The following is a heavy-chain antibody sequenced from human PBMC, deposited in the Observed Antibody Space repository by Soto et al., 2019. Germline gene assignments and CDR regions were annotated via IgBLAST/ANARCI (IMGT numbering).Heavy chain of an antibody. J-gene: IGHJ3*02. CDR3: SRVRGQACEI. D-gene: IGHD3-10*01. V-gene: IGHV4-31*03. Sequence: QVQLQESGPGLVKPSQTLSLNCSVSGDSINNADYYWSWIRQHAGQGLEWIGYIYYSGTTYYNPSLKSRVTISMDMSKNQFCLEMSSVTAADTAVYYCSRVRGQACEIRGQWTMVTVSS. CDR1: GDSINNADYY. CDR2: IYYSGTT.